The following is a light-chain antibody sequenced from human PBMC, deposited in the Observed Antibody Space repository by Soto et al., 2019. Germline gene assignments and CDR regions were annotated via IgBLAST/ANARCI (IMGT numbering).Light chain of an antibody. Sequence: EIVLTQSPATLSLSPGERATLSCRASQSVGSYLAWYQQKRGQAPRLLIYDASNRATGIPARFSGSESGSDCTLTSSSLEPEDSAVYYCQQRVNGLTFGGAKRVEIK. CDR3: QQRVNGLT. CDR1: QSVGSY. J-gene: IGKJ4*01. CDR2: DAS. V-gene: IGKV3-11*01.